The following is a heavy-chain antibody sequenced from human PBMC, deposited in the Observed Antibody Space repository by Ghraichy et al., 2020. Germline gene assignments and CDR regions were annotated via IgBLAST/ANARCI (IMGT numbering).Heavy chain of an antibody. CDR3: AKQGLTSWYFDL. J-gene: IGHJ2*01. Sequence: GESLNISCAASGFTFSSYAMSWVRQAPGKGLEWVSAISGSGGSTYYADSVKGRFTISRDNSKNTLYLQMNSLRAEDTAVYYCAKQGLTSWYFDLWGRGTLVTVSS. D-gene: IGHD6-19*01. CDR2: ISGSGGST. CDR1: GFTFSSYA. V-gene: IGHV3-23*01.